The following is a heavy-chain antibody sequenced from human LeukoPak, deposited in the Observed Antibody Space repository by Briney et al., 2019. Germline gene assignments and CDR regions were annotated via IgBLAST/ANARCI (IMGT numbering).Heavy chain of an antibody. CDR1: GGTFSSYA. D-gene: IGHD1-26*01. J-gene: IGHJ6*02. Sequence: GASVKVSCKASGGTFSSYAISWVRQAPGQGLERMGGIIPIFGTANYAQKFQGRVTITADESTSTAYMELSSLRSEDTAVYYCASPYSGSYYYYYGMDVWGQGTTVTVSS. CDR3: ASPYSGSYYYYYGMDV. V-gene: IGHV1-69*13. CDR2: IIPIFGTA.